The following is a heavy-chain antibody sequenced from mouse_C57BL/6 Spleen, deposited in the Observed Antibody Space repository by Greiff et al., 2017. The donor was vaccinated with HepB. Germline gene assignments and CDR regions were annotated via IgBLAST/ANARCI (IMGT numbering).Heavy chain of an antibody. CDR3: ARIKKIVATDFDY. CDR1: GYTFTSYW. J-gene: IGHJ2*01. D-gene: IGHD1-1*01. CDR2: TNPTNGRT. V-gene: IGHV1S81*02. Sequence: QVQLQQPGAELVKAGASVKMSCKASGYTFTSYWMHWVKQRLGQGLEWFAETNPTNGRTYYNEKFKSKATLTVDKSSSTAYMLLSGPTFEDSSVYDGARIKKIVATDFDYWGQGTTLTVSS.